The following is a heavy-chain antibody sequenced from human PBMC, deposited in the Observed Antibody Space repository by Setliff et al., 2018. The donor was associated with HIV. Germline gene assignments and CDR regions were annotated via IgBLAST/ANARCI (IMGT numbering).Heavy chain of an antibody. V-gene: IGHV1-8*01. J-gene: IGHJ5*01. CDR3: VRGIYDSSGFWYPHGDS. Sequence: ASVKVSCKASGYTFTSYGIKWVRQATGHGLEWMGWINPYSGNTGYAQKFQGRVTMTRETSTSTAYLALSNLRAEDTAVYYCVRGIYDSSGFWYPHGDSWGQGTLVTVSA. CDR2: INPYSGNT. D-gene: IGHD3-22*01. CDR1: GYTFTSYG.